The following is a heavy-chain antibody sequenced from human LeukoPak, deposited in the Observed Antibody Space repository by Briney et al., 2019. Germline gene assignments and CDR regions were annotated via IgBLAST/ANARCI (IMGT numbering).Heavy chain of an antibody. D-gene: IGHD6-6*01. J-gene: IGHJ4*02. CDR2: IIPILAIA. CDR3: ARASSSSSLGIDY. Sequence: ASVKVSCKASGGTFSSYAISWVRQAPGQGLEWMGRIIPILAIANYAQKFQGRVTITADKSTSTAYMELSSLRSEDTAVYYCARASSSSSLGIDYWGQGTLVTVSS. V-gene: IGHV1-69*04. CDR1: GGTFSSYA.